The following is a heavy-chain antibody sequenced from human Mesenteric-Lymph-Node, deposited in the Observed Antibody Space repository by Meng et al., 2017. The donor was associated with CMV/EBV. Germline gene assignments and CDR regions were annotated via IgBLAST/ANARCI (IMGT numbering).Heavy chain of an antibody. V-gene: IGHV4-34*01. CDR2: INHSGST. D-gene: IGHD2-8*01. CDR3: AIGGNGLDY. CDR1: GGSFSGYY. J-gene: IGHJ4*02. Sequence: GSLRLSCAVYGGSFSGYYWSWIRQPPGKGLEWIGEINHSGSTNYNPSLKSRVTISVDTSKNQFSLKLSSVTAADTAVYYCAIGGNGLDYWGQGTLVTVSS.